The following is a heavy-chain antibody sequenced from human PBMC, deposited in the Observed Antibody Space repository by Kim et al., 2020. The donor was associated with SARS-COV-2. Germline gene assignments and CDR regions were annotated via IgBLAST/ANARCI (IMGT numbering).Heavy chain of an antibody. V-gene: IGHV1-69*13. Sequence: SVKVSCKASDGIFTSYAINWVRQAPGQGLEWMGGIIPVSRASNHSQKFQGRVTITADASSYTAYMELSSLRSEDTAIYYCARARLNLFAELHSYYIYLIDLWGQGTTVIVSS. CDR3: ARARLNLFAELHSYYIYLIDL. CDR2: IIPVSRAS. CDR1: DGIFTSYA. D-gene: IGHD3-10*01. J-gene: IGHJ6*02.